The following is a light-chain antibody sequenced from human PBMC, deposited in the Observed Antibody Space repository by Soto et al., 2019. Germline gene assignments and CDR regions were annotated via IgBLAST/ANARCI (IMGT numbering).Light chain of an antibody. CDR2: EAS. CDR1: QGIRND. J-gene: IGKJ4*01. V-gene: IGKV1-6*01. Sequence: AIQMTQSPSSLSASVGDRVTITCRASQGIRNDLGWYQQKPGKAPKLLIYEASTLQSGVPSGFSGSGSGTDFTLTISSLQPEDFATYYCLQDYNYPRTFGGGTKVDIK. CDR3: LQDYNYPRT.